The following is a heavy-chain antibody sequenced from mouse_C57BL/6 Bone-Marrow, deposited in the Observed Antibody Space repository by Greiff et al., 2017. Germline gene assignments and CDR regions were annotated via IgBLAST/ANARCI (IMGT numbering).Heavy chain of an antibody. J-gene: IGHJ4*01. V-gene: IGHV14-4*01. Sequence: VQLQQSGAELVRPGASVKLSCTASGFNIKDDYMHWVKQRPEQGLEWIGWIDPENGDTEYASKFQGKATITADTSSNTAYLQLSSLTSEDTAVYYCTTRSLLRLDYWGQGTSVTVSS. CDR3: TTRSLLRLDY. D-gene: IGHD2-3*01. CDR1: GFNIKDDY. CDR2: IDPENGDT.